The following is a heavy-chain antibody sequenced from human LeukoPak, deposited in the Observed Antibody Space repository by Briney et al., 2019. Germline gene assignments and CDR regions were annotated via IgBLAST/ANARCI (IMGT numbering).Heavy chain of an antibody. D-gene: IGHD2/OR15-2a*01. J-gene: IGHJ4*02. CDR1: GFTASGNW. Sequence: GGSLRLSCAASGFTASGNWMHWGRKHPARGLMWLSYITEDGRGKSYEDSVRGRFTISRDNAKNTVHLQMNSLRVDDTAVYYCARDGQGPISLDYWGQGTPVTDSS. CDR2: ITEDGRGK. V-gene: IGHV3-74*01. CDR3: ARDGQGPISLDY.